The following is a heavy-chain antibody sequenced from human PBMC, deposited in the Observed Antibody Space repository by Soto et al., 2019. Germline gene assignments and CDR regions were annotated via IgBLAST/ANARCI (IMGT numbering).Heavy chain of an antibody. CDR2: FDPEDGET. CDR1: GYTLTELS. CDR3: ARGGDYQDP. J-gene: IGHJ5*02. V-gene: IGHV1-24*01. Sequence: GASVKVSCKVSGYTLTELSMHWVRQAPGKGLEWMGRFDPEDGETIYAQKFQGRVTMTRDTSTSTVYMELSSLRSEDTAVYYCARGGDYQDPWGQGTLVTVSS. D-gene: IGHD4-17*01.